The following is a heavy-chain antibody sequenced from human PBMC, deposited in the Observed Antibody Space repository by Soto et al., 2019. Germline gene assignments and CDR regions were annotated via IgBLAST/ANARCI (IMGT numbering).Heavy chain of an antibody. CDR1: GGTFSSYA. CDR2: IIPIFGTA. CDR3: ARGDIVVVPATIGNYYYGMDV. J-gene: IGHJ6*02. Sequence: QVQLVQSGAEVKKPGSSVKVSCKASGGTFSSYAISWVRQAPGQGLEWMGGIIPIFGTANYAQKFQGRVTITADESTSTAYMELSGLRSEDTAVYYCARGDIVVVPATIGNYYYGMDVWGQGTTVTVSS. V-gene: IGHV1-69*01. D-gene: IGHD2-2*02.